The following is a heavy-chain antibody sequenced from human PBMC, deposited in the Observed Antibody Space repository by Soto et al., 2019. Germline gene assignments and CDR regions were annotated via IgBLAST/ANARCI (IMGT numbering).Heavy chain of an antibody. J-gene: IGHJ4*02. Sequence: PGGSLRLSCAASGFTFSSYGMHWVRQAPGKGLEWVAVIWYDGSSKYYADSVKGRFTISRDNSKNTLYLQMNSLRAEDTAVYYCARDPNQIVGAAYYFDYWGQGTLVTVSS. CDR2: IWYDGSSK. D-gene: IGHD1-26*01. CDR3: ARDPNQIVGAAYYFDY. CDR1: GFTFSSYG. V-gene: IGHV3-33*01.